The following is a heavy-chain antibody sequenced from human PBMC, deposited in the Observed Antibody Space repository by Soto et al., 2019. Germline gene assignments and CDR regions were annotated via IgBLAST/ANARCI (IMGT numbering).Heavy chain of an antibody. D-gene: IGHD3-22*01. CDR2: ISSNGGST. CDR3: VRCPYYYDSSRTWFDY. J-gene: IGHJ4*02. CDR1: GFTFSSYA. V-gene: IGHV3-64D*06. Sequence: PGGSLRLSCSASGFTFSSYAMHWVRQAPGKGLEYVSAISSNGGSTYYADSVKGRFTISRDNSKNTLYLQMSSLRAEDTAVYYCVRCPYYYDSSRTWFDYWGQGTLVTSPQ.